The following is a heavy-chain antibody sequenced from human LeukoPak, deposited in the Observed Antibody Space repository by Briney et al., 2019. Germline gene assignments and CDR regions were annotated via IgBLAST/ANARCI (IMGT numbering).Heavy chain of an antibody. J-gene: IGHJ6*04. V-gene: IGHV3-7*01. Sequence: GGSLRLSCAASGFTFSSYWMSWVRQAPGKGLEWVANIKQDGSEKYYVDSVKGRFTISRDNAKNSLYLQMNSLRAEDTAVYYCARRFRLLWFGELEMDVWGKGTTVTVSS. D-gene: IGHD3-10*01. CDR1: GFTFSSYW. CDR3: ARRFRLLWFGELEMDV. CDR2: IKQDGSEK.